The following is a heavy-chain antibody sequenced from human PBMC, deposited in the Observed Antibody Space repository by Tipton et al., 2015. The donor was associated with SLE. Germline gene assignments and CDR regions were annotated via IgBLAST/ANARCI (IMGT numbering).Heavy chain of an antibody. D-gene: IGHD3-16*01. CDR2: INHSGRI. V-gene: IGHV4-34*01. Sequence: TLSLTCTVYGESLSGHYWVWFRQPPGKGLEWSGDINHSGRIDYNPHLLSRVTISEATSKNQFSLTLTSVTAADTGGYYSARGVAIYWITYYDDYMPDWGKGTTFTLPS. CDR3: ARGVAIYWITYYDDYMPD. CDR1: GESLSGHY. J-gene: IGHJ6*03.